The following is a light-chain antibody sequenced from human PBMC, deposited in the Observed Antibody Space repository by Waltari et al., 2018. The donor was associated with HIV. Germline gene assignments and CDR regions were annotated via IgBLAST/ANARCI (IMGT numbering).Light chain of an antibody. CDR1: SSAFGISNY. J-gene: IGLJ2*01. Sequence: HSALTQPASVSASPGQSITISCTGTSSAFGISNYVSWYQQHPGNVPKVIISEVISRLSGVSDRFAGSKSGNTASLTISGLQPEDEADYYCTSYTSNDTLLFGGGTKVTVL. CDR2: EVI. V-gene: IGLV2-14*01. CDR3: TSYTSNDTLL.